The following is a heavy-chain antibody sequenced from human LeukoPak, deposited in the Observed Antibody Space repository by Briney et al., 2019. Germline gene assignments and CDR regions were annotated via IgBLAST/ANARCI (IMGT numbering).Heavy chain of an antibody. D-gene: IGHD3-16*01. CDR1: GFTVSSNY. Sequence: GGSLRLSCAASGFTVSSNYMSWVRQAPGKGLEWVSVIYSGGSTYYADSVKGRFTISRDNSKNTLYLQMDSLRAEDTAVYYCARGGQGQYYYYYYYMDVWGKGTTVTVSS. CDR3: ARGGQGQYYYYYYYMDV. V-gene: IGHV3-53*05. J-gene: IGHJ6*03. CDR2: IYSGGST.